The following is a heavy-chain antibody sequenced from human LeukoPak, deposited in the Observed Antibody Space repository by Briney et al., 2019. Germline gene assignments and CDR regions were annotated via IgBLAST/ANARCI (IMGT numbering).Heavy chain of an antibody. V-gene: IGHV3-9*01. J-gene: IGHJ5*02. Sequence: GGSLRLSCAASGFTFDDYAMHWVRHAPGKGLEWVSGISWNSGSIGYADSVKGRFTISRDNAKNSPYLQMNSLRAEDTALYYCAKGGRTWFDPWGQGTLVTVSS. CDR1: GFTFDDYA. CDR3: AKGGRTWFDP. CDR2: ISWNSGSI. D-gene: IGHD2-15*01.